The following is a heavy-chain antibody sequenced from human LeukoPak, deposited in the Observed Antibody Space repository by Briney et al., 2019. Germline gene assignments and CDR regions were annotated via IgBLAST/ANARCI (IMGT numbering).Heavy chain of an antibody. V-gene: IGHV1-18*01. CDR2: VTFSNGYT. Sequence: ASVKVSCKASGYTLSNSMISWVRQGPGQGLEWMGWVTFSNGYTSYAQKFQDRVTMTADTSTGTAYLELRSLKSDDTAVYYCARVTIPDSDFDYWGQGTLVTVSS. D-gene: IGHD3-3*01. CDR1: GYTLSNSM. CDR3: ARVTIPDSDFDY. J-gene: IGHJ4*02.